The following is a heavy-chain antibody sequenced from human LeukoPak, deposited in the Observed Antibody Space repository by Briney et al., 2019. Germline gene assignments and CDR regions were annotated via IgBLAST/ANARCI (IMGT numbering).Heavy chain of an antibody. D-gene: IGHD1-26*01. J-gene: IGHJ4*02. CDR1: GFTFSSYE. Sequence: GGSLRLSCAASGFTFSSYEMNWVRQAPGKGLEWVSYISRSSTTIYYADSVKGRFTISRDNAKNSLYLQMNSLRAEDTAVYYCAKARRGGSYGTYYFDYWGQGTLVTVSS. V-gene: IGHV3-48*03. CDR2: ISRSSTTI. CDR3: AKARRGGSYGTYYFDY.